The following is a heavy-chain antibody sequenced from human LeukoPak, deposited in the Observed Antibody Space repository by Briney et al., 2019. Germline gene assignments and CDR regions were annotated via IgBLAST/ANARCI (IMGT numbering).Heavy chain of an antibody. Sequence: GESLQISCQVSGSRFTSYCIGWVRQLPGKGLEWMGIIYPGDAGPTYSPSFQGQVTISVDKSINTAYLQWSSLQASDTAMYYCGMSGDRVPLQDDVFDVWGQGTMVTVST. CDR1: GSRFTSYC. CDR3: GMSGDRVPLQDDVFDV. V-gene: IGHV5-51*01. D-gene: IGHD1-26*01. J-gene: IGHJ3*01. CDR2: IYPGDAGP.